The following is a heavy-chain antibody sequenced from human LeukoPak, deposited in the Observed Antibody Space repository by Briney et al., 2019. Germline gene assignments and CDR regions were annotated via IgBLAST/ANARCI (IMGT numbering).Heavy chain of an antibody. J-gene: IGHJ4*02. CDR1: GYSLSRAYY. D-gene: IGHD3-22*01. CDR3: ARWGNTYYYDSSGYYY. Sequence: SETLSLTCTVSGYSLSRAYYWAWPRPPPAKGLARIPSIYHSGSSYYNPSLKSRLTISVDTSKNQLSLKLSSVTAADTAVYYCARWGNTYYYDSSGYYYWGQGTLVTVSS. CDR2: IYHSGSS. V-gene: IGHV4-38-2*02.